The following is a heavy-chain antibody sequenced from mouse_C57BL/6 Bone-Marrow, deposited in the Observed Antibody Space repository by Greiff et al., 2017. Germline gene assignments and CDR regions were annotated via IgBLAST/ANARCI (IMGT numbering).Heavy chain of an antibody. J-gene: IGHJ2*01. D-gene: IGHD1-1*01. CDR2: IDPENGDT. CDR3: TTDYYGSSDY. CDR1: GFNIKDDY. Sequence: VHVKQSGAELVRPGASVKLSCTASGFNIKDDYMHWVKQRPEQGLEWIGWIDPENGDTEYASKFQGKATITADTSSNTAYLQLSSQTSEDTAVYYCTTDYYGSSDYWGQGTTLTVSS. V-gene: IGHV14-4*01.